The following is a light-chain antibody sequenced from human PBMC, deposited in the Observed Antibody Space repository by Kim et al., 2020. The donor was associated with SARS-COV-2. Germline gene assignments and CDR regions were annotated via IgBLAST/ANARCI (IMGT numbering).Light chain of an antibody. Sequence: EIVLTQSPGTLSLSPGERATLSCRASQSVSSSYLAWYQQKPGQAPRLLIYGASSRATGIPDRFSGSGSGTDFTLTISRLGPENFAVYYCQQYGSSPLTFGGRTKVDIK. CDR2: GAS. CDR1: QSVSSSY. J-gene: IGKJ4*01. CDR3: QQYGSSPLT. V-gene: IGKV3-20*01.